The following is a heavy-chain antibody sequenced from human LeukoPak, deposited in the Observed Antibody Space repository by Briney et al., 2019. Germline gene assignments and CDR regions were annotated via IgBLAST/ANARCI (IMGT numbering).Heavy chain of an antibody. V-gene: IGHV3-33*06. CDR2: VWSDGSNR. CDR1: GFTFNTYG. Sequence: GGSLRLSCAASGFTFNTYGMHWVRQAPGKGLEWIAVVWSDGSNRFYADSVEGRFTISRDNSKNTLYLQMNSLRAEDTAVYYCAKSNTESQTTVGNWDQGTLVSVSS. D-gene: IGHD1-14*01. J-gene: IGHJ4*02. CDR3: AKSNTESQTTVGN.